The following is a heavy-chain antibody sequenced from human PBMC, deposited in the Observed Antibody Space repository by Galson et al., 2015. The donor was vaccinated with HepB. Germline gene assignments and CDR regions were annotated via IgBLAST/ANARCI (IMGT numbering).Heavy chain of an antibody. CDR2: ISYDGSNK. CDR1: GFTFTSYA. Sequence: SLRLSCAASGFTFTSYAMHWVRQAPGKGLEWVAVISYDGSNKYYADSVKGRFTTSRDNSKNTLYLQMNSLRAEDTTIYYCARAAGSGTLNWFDPWGQGTLVTVSS. D-gene: IGHD3-10*01. J-gene: IGHJ5*02. V-gene: IGHV3-30-3*01. CDR3: ARAAGSGTLNWFDP.